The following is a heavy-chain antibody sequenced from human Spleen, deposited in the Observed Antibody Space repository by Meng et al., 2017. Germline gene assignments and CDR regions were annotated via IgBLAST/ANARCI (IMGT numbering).Heavy chain of an antibody. J-gene: IGHJ4*02. V-gene: IGHV3-48*03. D-gene: IGHD2-15*01. CDR3: AREGGWTYDY. CDR1: GFTFSSYE. Sequence: LSLTCAASGFTFSSYEMNWVRQAPGKGLEWVSYISSSGSTIKYADSVKGRFTISRDNAKNSLYLQMNSLSAEDTAVYYCAREGGWTYDYWGQGTLVTVSS. CDR2: ISSSGSTI.